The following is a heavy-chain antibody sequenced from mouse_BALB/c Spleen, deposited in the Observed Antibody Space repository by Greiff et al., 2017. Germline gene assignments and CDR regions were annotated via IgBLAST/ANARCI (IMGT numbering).Heavy chain of an antibody. V-gene: IGHV1-9*01. CDR3: AREITTGYYAMDY. Sequence: QVQLQQSGAELMKPGASVKISCKATGYTFSSYWIEWVKQRPGHGLEWIGEILPGSGSTNYNEKFKGKATFTADTSSNTAYMQLSSLTSEDSAVYDCAREITTGYYAMDYWGQGTSVTVSS. CDR2: ILPGSGST. J-gene: IGHJ4*01. CDR1: GYTFSSYW. D-gene: IGHD2-4*01.